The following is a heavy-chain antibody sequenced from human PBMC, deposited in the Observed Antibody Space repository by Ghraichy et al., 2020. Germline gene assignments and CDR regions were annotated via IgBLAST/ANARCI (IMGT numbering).Heavy chain of an antibody. CDR2: LWSDGNNL. Sequence: GSLNISCAASGFSFSDYGMHWVRQAPGKGPEWVADLWSDGNNLHYADSVKGRFTISRDNSKNMLYLQMNSLRAEDTAVYYCARRSGWGWYFDLWGRGTLVTVSS. V-gene: IGHV3-33*01. CDR3: ARRSGWGWYFDL. J-gene: IGHJ2*01. D-gene: IGHD6-19*01. CDR1: GFSFSDYG.